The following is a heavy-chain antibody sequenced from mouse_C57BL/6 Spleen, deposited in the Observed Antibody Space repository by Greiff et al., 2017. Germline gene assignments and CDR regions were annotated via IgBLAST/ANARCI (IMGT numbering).Heavy chain of an antibody. CDR3: ARPNDYVPYFDY. D-gene: IGHD2-13*01. J-gene: IGHJ2*01. V-gene: IGHV14-2*01. CDR1: GFNITDYY. Sequence: VQLQQSGAELVKPGASVKLSCTASGFNITDYYMHWVKQRTEQGLEWIGRIDPEDGETKYAPKFKGKATITADTSSNTAYLQLIRLTSEDTAVYYCARPNDYVPYFDYWGQGTTLTVSS. CDR2: IDPEDGET.